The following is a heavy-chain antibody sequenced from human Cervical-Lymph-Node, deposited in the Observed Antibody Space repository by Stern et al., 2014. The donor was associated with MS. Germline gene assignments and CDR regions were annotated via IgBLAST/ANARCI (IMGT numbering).Heavy chain of an antibody. Sequence: QLQLQESGSGLVKPSQTLSLTCAVSGGSISSGGYSWSWIRQPPGKGLEWIGDIYHSGSTYYNPSLKSRVTISVDRSKNHFFIKLSSVTAADTAVYYCARSSTVTPNAFDIWGQGTMVTVSS. CDR2: IYHSGST. CDR1: GGSISSGGYS. CDR3: ARSSTVTPNAFDI. D-gene: IGHD4-17*01. V-gene: IGHV4-30-2*01. J-gene: IGHJ3*02.